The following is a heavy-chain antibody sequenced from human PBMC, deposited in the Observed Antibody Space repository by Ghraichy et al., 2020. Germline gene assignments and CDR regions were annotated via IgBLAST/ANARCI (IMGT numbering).Heavy chain of an antibody. Sequence: GGSLRLSCVASGLTFSTYPMSWVRQAPGKGLEWVSVISGTGDATLYADSVKGRFTISRDNFKNTLFLQLNSLRAEDTAEYYCAKVRVLSYRAWLVYFDLWGQGTLVTVSS. CDR2: ISGTGDAT. D-gene: IGHD1-26*01. J-gene: IGHJ4*02. CDR3: AKVRVLSYRAWLVYFDL. V-gene: IGHV3-23*01. CDR1: GLTFSTYP.